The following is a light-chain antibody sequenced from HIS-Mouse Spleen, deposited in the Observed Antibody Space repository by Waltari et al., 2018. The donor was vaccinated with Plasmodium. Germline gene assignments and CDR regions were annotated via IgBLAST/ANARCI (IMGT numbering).Light chain of an antibody. J-gene: IGLJ3*02. V-gene: IGLV3-10*01. Sequence: SYELTQPPSVSVSPGQPARITCSGDALPKKYAYWYQQKSGQAPVLVIYEDSNRPSGIPERFAGSSSGTMATLTISGAQVEDEADYYCYSTDSSGNHRVFGGGTKLTVL. CDR3: YSTDSSGNHRV. CDR1: ALPKKY. CDR2: EDS.